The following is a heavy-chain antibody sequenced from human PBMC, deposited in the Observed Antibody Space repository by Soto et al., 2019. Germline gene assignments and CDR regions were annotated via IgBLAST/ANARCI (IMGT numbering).Heavy chain of an antibody. CDR2: TYYRSKWYN. Sequence: PSQTLSLTCAISGDSVSSNSAAWNWIRQSPSRGLEWLGRTYYRSKWYNDYAVSVKSRITINPDTYKNQFSLQLNSVTPEDTAVYYCARDFRGPRSRYSSSHNFDYWGQGTLVTVSS. CDR3: ARDFRGPRSRYSSSHNFDY. CDR1: GDSVSSNSAA. J-gene: IGHJ4*02. V-gene: IGHV6-1*01. D-gene: IGHD6-13*01.